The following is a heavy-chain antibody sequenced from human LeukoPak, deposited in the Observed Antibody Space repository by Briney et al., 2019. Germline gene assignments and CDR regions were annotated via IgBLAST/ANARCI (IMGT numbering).Heavy chain of an antibody. Sequence: GGSLRLSCAASGFTFSSNWMHWVRQAPGKGLEWVSSISATGNYIYYADSVKGRFTISRDNAKNSLYLQMNSLRAEDTAVYYCARDRSGYTFDDWGQGTLVTVSS. D-gene: IGHD5-18*01. V-gene: IGHV3-21*01. CDR2: ISATGNYI. CDR3: ARDRSGYTFDD. J-gene: IGHJ4*02. CDR1: GFTFSSNW.